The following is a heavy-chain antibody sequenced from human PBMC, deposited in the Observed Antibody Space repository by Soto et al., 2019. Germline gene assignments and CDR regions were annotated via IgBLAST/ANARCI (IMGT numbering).Heavy chain of an antibody. Sequence: ASVKVSCKASGYTFTSYDINWVRQATGQGLEWMGWMNPNSGNTGYAQKFQGRVTMTRNTSISTAYMELSSLRSEDTAVYYCARAPPKQKNYVYYFDYWGQGTLVTVSS. CDR3: ARAPPKQKNYVYYFDY. V-gene: IGHV1-8*01. D-gene: IGHD1-7*01. CDR2: MNPNSGNT. J-gene: IGHJ4*02. CDR1: GYTFTSYD.